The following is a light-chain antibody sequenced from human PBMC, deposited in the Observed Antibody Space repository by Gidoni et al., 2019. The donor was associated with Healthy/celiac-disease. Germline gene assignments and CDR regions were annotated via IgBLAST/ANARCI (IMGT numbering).Light chain of an antibody. Sequence: EIVLTQSPGTLSLSPGERAPLSCRASQSVCSSYLAWYQQKPGQAPRLLIYGASSRATGIPDRFSGSGSGTDFTLTISRLEPEDFAVYYCQQYGSSPGTFGQGTKVEIK. CDR1: QSVCSSY. J-gene: IGKJ1*01. V-gene: IGKV3-20*01. CDR3: QQYGSSPGT. CDR2: GAS.